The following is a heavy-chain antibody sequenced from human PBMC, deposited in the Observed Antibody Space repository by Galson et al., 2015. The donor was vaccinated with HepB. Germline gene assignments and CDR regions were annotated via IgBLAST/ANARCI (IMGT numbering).Heavy chain of an antibody. J-gene: IGHJ6*02. CDR2: ISGSDGGT. D-gene: IGHD3-3*01. V-gene: IGHV3-23*01. CDR3: AKEWRRYDFWSGYFYGMDV. CDR1: GFTSSAFA. Sequence: SLRLSCAASGFTSSAFAMSWVRQAPGKGLEWVSVISGSDGGTYYADSVQGRFTISRDNSKNTLYLQMNSLRAEDTAVYYCAKEWRRYDFWSGYFYGMDVWGQGTTVTVSS.